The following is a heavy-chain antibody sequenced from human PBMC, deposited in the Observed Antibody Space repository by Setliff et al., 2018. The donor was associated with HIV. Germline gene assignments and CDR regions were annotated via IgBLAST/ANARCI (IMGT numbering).Heavy chain of an antibody. Sequence: SVKVSCKASGGAFTAYTINWVRLAPGHGLEWVGGILPVLGVAEFAQKFRGRVTITADKSTRTVYMELSSLRSEDTAIYYCARDLFTSGYSSAAYWGQGSLVTVSS. CDR3: ARDLFTSGYSSAAY. D-gene: IGHD3-22*01. J-gene: IGHJ1*01. CDR1: GGAFTAYT. CDR2: ILPVLGVA. V-gene: IGHV1-69*10.